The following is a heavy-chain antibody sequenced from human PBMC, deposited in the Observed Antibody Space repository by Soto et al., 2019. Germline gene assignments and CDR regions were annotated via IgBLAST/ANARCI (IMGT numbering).Heavy chain of an antibody. CDR3: AHTLVAGLGYYFDY. Sequence: QITLKEAGPTLVKPTQTLTLTCTFSGFSLSTTRVGVGWIRQPPGKALEWLALIYWDDDKRYSPFLKSRLTITKDTSKNQVVLTMPNMDPMDTATYFCAHTLVAGLGYYFDYWGQGTLGTVSS. D-gene: IGHD6-19*01. CDR1: GFSLSTTRVG. J-gene: IGHJ4*02. CDR2: IYWDDDK. V-gene: IGHV2-5*02.